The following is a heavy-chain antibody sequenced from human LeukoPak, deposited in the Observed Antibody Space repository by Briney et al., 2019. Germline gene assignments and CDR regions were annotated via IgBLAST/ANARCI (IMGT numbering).Heavy chain of an antibody. J-gene: IGHJ4*02. CDR1: GGSFSGYY. CDR2: INHSGST. V-gene: IGHV4-34*01. CDR3: ARGRRPLRVGATILSYFDY. D-gene: IGHD1-26*01. Sequence: SETLSLTCAVYGGSFSGYYWSWISQPPGKGLEWIGEINHSGSTNYNPSLKSRVTISVDTSKNQFSLKLSSVTAADTAVYYCARGRRPLRVGATILSYFDYWGQGTLVTVSS.